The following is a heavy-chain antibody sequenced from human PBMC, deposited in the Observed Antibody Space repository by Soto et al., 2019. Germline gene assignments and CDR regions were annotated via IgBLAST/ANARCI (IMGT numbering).Heavy chain of an antibody. V-gene: IGHV4-59*01. CDR1: GGSISSYY. CDR3: ASRYCSGGSCQFDY. CDR2: IYYSGST. Sequence: PSETLSLTCTVSGGSISSYYWSWFRQPPGKGLEWIGYIYYSGSTNYNPSLKSRVTISVDTSKNQFSLKLSSVTAADTAVYYCASRYCSGGSCQFDYWGQGTLVTVSS. D-gene: IGHD2-15*01. J-gene: IGHJ4*02.